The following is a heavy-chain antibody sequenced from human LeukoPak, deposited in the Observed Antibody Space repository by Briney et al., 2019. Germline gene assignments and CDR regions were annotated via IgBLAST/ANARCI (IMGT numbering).Heavy chain of an antibody. D-gene: IGHD6-19*01. Sequence: SETLSLTCTVSGGSISSYYWSWIRQPPGKGLEWIGYIYYSGSTNYNPSLKSRVTISVDTSKNQFSLKLSSVTAAGTAVYYCASGEGPSGWCVGYWGQGTLVTVSS. V-gene: IGHV4-59*01. CDR3: ASGEGPSGWCVGY. CDR2: IYYSGST. J-gene: IGHJ4*02. CDR1: GGSISSYY.